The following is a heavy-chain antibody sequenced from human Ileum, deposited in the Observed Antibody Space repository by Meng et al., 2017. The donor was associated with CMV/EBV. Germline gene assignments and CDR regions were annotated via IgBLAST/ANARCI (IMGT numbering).Heavy chain of an antibody. CDR1: GYTFTSYD. D-gene: IGHD3-3*01. Sequence: ASVKVSCKASGYTFTSYDINWVRQATGQGLEWMGWMNPNSGNTGYAQKFQGRVTITRNTSISTAYMELSSLRSEDTAVYYCARGRGLLRFLGWVRTHNWFDPWGQGTLVTVSS. V-gene: IGHV1-8*03. J-gene: IGHJ5*02. CDR3: ARGRGLLRFLGWVRTHNWFDP. CDR2: MNPNSGNT.